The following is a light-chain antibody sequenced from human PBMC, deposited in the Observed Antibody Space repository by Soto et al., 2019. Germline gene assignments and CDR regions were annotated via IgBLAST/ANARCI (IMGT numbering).Light chain of an antibody. Sequence: QSLLAQPASVSGSPGQSITISRSGTSGDVGGYDYVSWYQHHPGKAPKLIIFEVFNRPSGVSNRFSGSKSGNTASLTISGLQAEDEADYYCSSYTASSTYVFGTGTKVTVL. J-gene: IGLJ1*01. CDR1: SGDVGGYDY. CDR3: SSYTASSTYV. V-gene: IGLV2-14*01. CDR2: EVF.